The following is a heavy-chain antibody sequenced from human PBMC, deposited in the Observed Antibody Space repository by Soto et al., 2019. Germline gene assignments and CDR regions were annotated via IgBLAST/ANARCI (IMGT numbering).Heavy chain of an antibody. J-gene: IGHJ5*02. CDR2: IKQDGSEK. D-gene: IGHD6-13*01. V-gene: IGHV3-7*01. CDR1: GFTFRSFW. CDR3: ARDLGYSRALNWFDK. Sequence: VQLVESGGGLVKPGGSLRLSCAASGFTFRSFWMSWVRQAPGKGLEWVANIKQDGSEKQYVDSVKGRFTVSRDNAKNSLYLEMNSLRAEDTAVYYCARDLGYSRALNWFDKWGQGTLVTVSS.